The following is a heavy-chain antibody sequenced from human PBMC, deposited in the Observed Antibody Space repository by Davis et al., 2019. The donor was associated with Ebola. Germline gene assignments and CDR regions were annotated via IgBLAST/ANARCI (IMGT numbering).Heavy chain of an antibody. J-gene: IGHJ6*02. CDR3: ARDLYSSSWRDYYYYGMDV. Sequence: GESLKISCAASGFTFSDYYMSWIRQAPGKGLEWVSYISSSGSTIYYADSVKGRFTISRDNVKNSLYLQMNSLRAEDTAVYYCARDLYSSSWRDYYYYGMDVWGQGTTVTVSS. D-gene: IGHD6-13*01. CDR1: GFTFSDYY. CDR2: ISSSGSTI. V-gene: IGHV3-11*01.